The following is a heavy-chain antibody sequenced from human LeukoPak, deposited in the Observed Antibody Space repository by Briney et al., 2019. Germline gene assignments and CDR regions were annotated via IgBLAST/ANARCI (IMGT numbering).Heavy chain of an antibody. V-gene: IGHV3-23*01. CDR1: GFTFSSYA. J-gene: IGHJ1*01. CDR3: AKDDGNNWYDKYFQH. D-gene: IGHD1-1*01. Sequence: PGGSLRLSCAASGFTFSSYAMSWVRQAPGKGLEWVSAISASAGTSYYADSVKGRFTISRDSSKNTLYLQMSSLRADDTAVYYCAKDDGNNWYDKYFQHWGHGTPVTVSS. CDR2: ISASAGTS.